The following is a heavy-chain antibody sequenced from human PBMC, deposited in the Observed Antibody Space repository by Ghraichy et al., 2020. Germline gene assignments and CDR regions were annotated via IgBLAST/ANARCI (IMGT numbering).Heavy chain of an antibody. D-gene: IGHD6-13*01. CDR1: GFTVSSNY. J-gene: IGHJ4*02. CDR3: ARTSAAAGGPNDY. Sequence: GGSLRLSCAASGFTVSSNYMSWVRQAPGKGLEWVSVIYSGGSTYYADSVKGRFTISRDNSKNTLYLQMNSLRAEDTAVYYCARTSAAAGGPNDYWGQGTLVTVSS. CDR2: IYSGGST. V-gene: IGHV3-66*01.